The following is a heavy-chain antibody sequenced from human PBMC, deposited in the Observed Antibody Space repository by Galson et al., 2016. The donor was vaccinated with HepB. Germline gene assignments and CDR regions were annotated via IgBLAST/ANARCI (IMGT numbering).Heavy chain of an antibody. CDR2: IKSDGIT. V-gene: IGHV3-74*01. CDR3: VKGGTTSSWSSLFDY. J-gene: IGHJ4*02. Sequence: SLRLSCAASGFTFSDYWMHWVRQAPSKGLVWVSLIKSDGITVYADSLKGRFTISRDNAKSTLYLHLNSLSDEDTAVYYCVKGGTTSSWSSLFDYWGQGALVTVSS. D-gene: IGHD1-26*01. CDR1: GFTFSDYW.